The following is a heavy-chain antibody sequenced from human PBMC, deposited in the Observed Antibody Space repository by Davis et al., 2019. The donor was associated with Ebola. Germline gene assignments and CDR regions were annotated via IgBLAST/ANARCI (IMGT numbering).Heavy chain of an antibody. CDR3: SYYDTSVAFDF. V-gene: IGHV2-5*02. CDR2: IYWDDDK. D-gene: IGHD3-9*01. J-gene: IGHJ3*01. Sequence: SGPTLVKPTQTLTLTCTVSGFSLRANGVGVGWIRHPPGKALEWLALIYWDDDKRYSPSLKNRLSVSGDTSKNQVVLTLTNMDPVDTATYYCSYYDTSVAFDFWGQGTVVTVSS. CDR1: GFSLRANGVG.